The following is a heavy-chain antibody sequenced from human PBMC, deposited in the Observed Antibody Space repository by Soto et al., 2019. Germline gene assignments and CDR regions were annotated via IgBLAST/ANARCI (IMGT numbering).Heavy chain of an antibody. J-gene: IGHJ1*01. D-gene: IGHD1-26*01. CDR3: AKDWSYYCEYFQH. Sequence: GGSLRLSCAGSGFTFSRYGMHWVRQAPGKGLEWVADISYDGNNKYYTDSVKGRFTISRDNSKNTLYLQMNSLRAEDTAVYYCAKDWSYYCEYFQHWGQGTLVTVSS. CDR1: GFTFSRYG. CDR2: ISYDGNNK. V-gene: IGHV3-30*18.